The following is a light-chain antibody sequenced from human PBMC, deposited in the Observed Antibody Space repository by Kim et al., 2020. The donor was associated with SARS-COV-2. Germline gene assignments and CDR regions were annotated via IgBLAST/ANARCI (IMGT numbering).Light chain of an antibody. CDR3: QAWDSTTAV. Sequence: VSQGQTASITCSGDKLGDKYACWYQQKPGQSPVLVIYQDSKRPSGIPERFSGSNSGNTATLTISGTQAMDEADYYCQAWDSTTAVFGGGTQLTVL. CDR2: QDS. V-gene: IGLV3-1*01. J-gene: IGLJ3*02. CDR1: KLGDKY.